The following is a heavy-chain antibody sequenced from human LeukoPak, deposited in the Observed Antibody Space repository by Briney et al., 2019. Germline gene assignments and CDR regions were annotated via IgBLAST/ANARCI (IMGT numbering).Heavy chain of an antibody. V-gene: IGHV3-23*01. J-gene: IGHJ3*02. CDR3: AXGGDGDAFDI. CDR1: GFTFSSYA. Sequence: GGSLRLSCAASGFTFSSYAMSWVRQAPGKGLEWVSAISGSGGSTYYADSVKGRFTISRDNSKNTLYVQMNSLRDEETAVYYGAXGGDGDAFDIWGQGTMVTVSS. D-gene: IGHD2-21*02. CDR2: ISGSGGST.